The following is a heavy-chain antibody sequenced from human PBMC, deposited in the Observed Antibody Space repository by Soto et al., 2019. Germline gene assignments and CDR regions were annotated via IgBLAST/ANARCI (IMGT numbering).Heavy chain of an antibody. J-gene: IGHJ5*02. D-gene: IGHD6-13*01. Sequence: QVQLQESGPGLVKPSETLSLTCTVSGGSISSYYWSWIRQPPGKGLEWIGYIYYSGSTNYNPSLKSRVTISVDTSKNQFSLKLSSVTAADTAVYYCAGGGIAAAPPGFDPWGQGTLVTVSS. CDR3: AGGGIAAAPPGFDP. V-gene: IGHV4-59*01. CDR2: IYYSGST. CDR1: GGSISSYY.